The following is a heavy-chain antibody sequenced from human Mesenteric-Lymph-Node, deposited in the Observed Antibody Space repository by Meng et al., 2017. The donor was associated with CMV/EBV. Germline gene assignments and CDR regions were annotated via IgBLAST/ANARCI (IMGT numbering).Heavy chain of an antibody. D-gene: IGHD3-3*01. CDR1: YPFSNYG. CDR2: ISTSNSNT. J-gene: IGHJ4*02. V-gene: IGHV1-18*01. Sequence: YPFSNYGISWMRPAPGQGPEWMGWISTSNSNTDYAQNLQGRFTMTTDTSSSTAYMELRSLRSDDTAIYYCARDPGYDFWSGDPVDYWGQGTLVTVSS. CDR3: ARDPGYDFWSGDPVDY.